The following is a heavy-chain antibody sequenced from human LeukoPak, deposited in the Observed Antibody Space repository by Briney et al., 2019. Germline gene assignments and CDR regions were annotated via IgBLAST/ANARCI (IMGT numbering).Heavy chain of an antibody. CDR2: ITGDSTYI. Sequence: GRCLRLSCAPSGFTFSDYTMNWVRQHPGEGLEYVSSITGDSTYIYYADSVKGRFTVSRDNPKSSLYLHINSVKAADTAVYYCARVQGSPYWGQGTLVTVSS. CDR1: GFTFSDYT. CDR3: ARVQGSPY. V-gene: IGHV3-21*01. J-gene: IGHJ4*02.